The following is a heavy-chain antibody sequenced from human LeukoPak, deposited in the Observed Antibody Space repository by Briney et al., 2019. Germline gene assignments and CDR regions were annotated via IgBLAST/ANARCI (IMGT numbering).Heavy chain of an antibody. CDR2: ISYDGSNK. D-gene: IGHD5-18*01. Sequence: GGSLRLSCAASGFTFSSYGMHWVRQAPGKGLEWVAVISYDGSNKYYADSVKGRFTISRDSSKNTLYLQMNSLRAEDTAVYYCAKLAAMVISETFDYWGQGTLVTVSS. CDR1: GFTFSSYG. CDR3: AKLAAMVISETFDY. V-gene: IGHV3-30*18. J-gene: IGHJ4*02.